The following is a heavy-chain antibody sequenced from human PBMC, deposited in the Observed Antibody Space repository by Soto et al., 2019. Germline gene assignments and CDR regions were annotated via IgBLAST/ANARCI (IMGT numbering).Heavy chain of an antibody. Sequence: QVQLQQWGAGLLKPSETLSLTCAVYGGSFSGYYWSWIRQPPGKGLEWIGEINHSGSTNYNPSLKRRVTISVDTSKNLFSLKLSSVTAADTAVYYCARPGMDYYEHDAFDIWGQGTMVTVSS. CDR3: ARPGMDYYEHDAFDI. CDR2: INHSGST. J-gene: IGHJ3*02. V-gene: IGHV4-34*01. CDR1: GGSFSGYY. D-gene: IGHD3-22*01.